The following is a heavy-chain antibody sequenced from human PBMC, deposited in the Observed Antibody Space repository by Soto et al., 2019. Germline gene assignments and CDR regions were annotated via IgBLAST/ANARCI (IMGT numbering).Heavy chain of an antibody. J-gene: IGHJ4*02. CDR2: IYPGDSDT. V-gene: IGHV5-51*01. CDR3: AVSYGSGSFSYFDY. CDR1: GYRFTTYW. Sequence: GESLKISCKTSGYRFTTYWTGWVRQMPGKGLEWMGIIYPGDSDTRYSPSFQGQVTISADKSISTTYLQWSSLKASDTAMYYCAVSYGSGSFSYFDYWGQGTLVTVSS. D-gene: IGHD3-10*01.